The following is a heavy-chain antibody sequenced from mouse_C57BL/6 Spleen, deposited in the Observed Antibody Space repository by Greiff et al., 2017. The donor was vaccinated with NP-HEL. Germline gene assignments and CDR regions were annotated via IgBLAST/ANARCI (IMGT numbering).Heavy chain of an antibody. V-gene: IGHV14-1*01. CDR3: TTSYYYGSSYRYFDV. Sequence: EVKLVESGAELVRPGASVKLSCTASGFNIKDYYMHWVKQRPEQGLEWIGRIDPEDGDTEYVPKFQGKATMTADTSSNTAYLQLSSLTSEDTAVYYCTTSYYYGSSYRYFDVWGTGTTVTVSS. CDR2: IDPEDGDT. CDR1: GFNIKDYY. D-gene: IGHD1-1*01. J-gene: IGHJ1*03.